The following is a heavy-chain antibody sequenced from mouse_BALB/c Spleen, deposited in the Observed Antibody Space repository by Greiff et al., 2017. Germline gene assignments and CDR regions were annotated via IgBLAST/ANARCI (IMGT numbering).Heavy chain of an antibody. D-gene: IGHD1-1*01. Sequence: VQLKESGPELVKPGASVKIPCKASGYTFTDYNMDWVKQSHGKSLEWIGDINPNNGGTIYNQKFKGKATLTVDKSSSTAYMELRSLTSEDTAVYYCARDGSSHYYAMDYWGQGTSVTVSS. CDR2: INPNNGGT. J-gene: IGHJ4*01. CDR1: GYTFTDYN. CDR3: ARDGSSHYYAMDY. V-gene: IGHV1-18*01.